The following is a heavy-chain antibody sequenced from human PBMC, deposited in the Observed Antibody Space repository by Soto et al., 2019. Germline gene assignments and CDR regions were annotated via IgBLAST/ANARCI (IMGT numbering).Heavy chain of an antibody. D-gene: IGHD2-8*01. CDR2: INHSGST. J-gene: IGHJ6*03. Sequence: SETLSLTCTVSGGSISSYYWSWIRQPPGKGLEWIGEINHSGSTNYNPSLKSRVTISVDTSKNQFSLKLSSVTVADTAVYYCARGGCTNGVCYYYYYYYMDVWGKGTTVTVSS. V-gene: IGHV4-34*01. CDR3: ARGGCTNGVCYYYYYYYMDV. CDR1: GGSISSYY.